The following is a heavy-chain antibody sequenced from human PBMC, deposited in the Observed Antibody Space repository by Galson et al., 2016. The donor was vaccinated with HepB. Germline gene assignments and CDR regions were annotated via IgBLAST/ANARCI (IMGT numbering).Heavy chain of an antibody. V-gene: IGHV4-39*01. CDR3: ARRSITLYHYDMDV. Sequence: SETLSLTCSVSGGSISSNHYYWGWIRQPPGKGLEWIGISYYTGSTHYSPSLKSRVTISVDTSKNQFSLKLSSVTAADTAVYYCARRSITLYHYDMDVWGQGTTVIVSS. CDR2: SYYTGST. CDR1: GGSISSNHYY. D-gene: IGHD1-20*01. J-gene: IGHJ6*02.